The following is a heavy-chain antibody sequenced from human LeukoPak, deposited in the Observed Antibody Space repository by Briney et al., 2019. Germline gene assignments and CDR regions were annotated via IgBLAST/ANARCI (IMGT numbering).Heavy chain of an antibody. D-gene: IGHD3-22*01. CDR3: AKSYYDSSGYYNYFDY. Sequence: GGSLSLSCAVSGLTFYDYAMHWGRQAPGKGLEWVSGISWNSGSIGYADSVKGRFTISRDNAKNSLYLQMNSLRAEDTALYYCAKSYYDSSGYYNYFDYWGQGTLVTVSS. CDR1: GLTFYDYA. J-gene: IGHJ4*02. CDR2: ISWNSGSI. V-gene: IGHV3-9*01.